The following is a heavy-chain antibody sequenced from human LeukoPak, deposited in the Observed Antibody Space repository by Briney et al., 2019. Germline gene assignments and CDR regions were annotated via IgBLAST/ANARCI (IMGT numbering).Heavy chain of an antibody. V-gene: IGHV3-74*01. CDR1: GFTFSGYW. J-gene: IGHJ5*02. Sequence: GGSLRLSCAASGFTFSGYWMHWVRXAPGKGLVWVSRIKGGGSSTSYADSVKGRFTISRDNDKSTLYLQMNSLRAEDTAVYYCARSDWFDPWGQGTLVTASS. CDR3: ARSDWFDP. CDR2: IKGGGSST.